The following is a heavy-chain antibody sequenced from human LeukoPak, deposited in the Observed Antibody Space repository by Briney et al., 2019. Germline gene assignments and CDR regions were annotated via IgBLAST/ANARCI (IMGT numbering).Heavy chain of an antibody. D-gene: IGHD6-19*01. CDR2: TYTSGST. CDR1: GGSISSGSYY. CDR3: ARVGIAVAGNGFDY. J-gene: IGHJ4*02. Sequence: PSETLSLTCTVSGGSISSGSYYWSWIRQPAGKGLEWIGRTYTSGSTNYNPSLKIRVTISVDTSKNQFSLKLSSVTAADTAVYYCARVGIAVAGNGFDYWGQGTLVTVSS. V-gene: IGHV4-61*02.